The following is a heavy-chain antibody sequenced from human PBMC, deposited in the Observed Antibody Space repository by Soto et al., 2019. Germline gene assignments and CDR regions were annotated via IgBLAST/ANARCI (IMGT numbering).Heavy chain of an antibody. CDR3: AHRRSGWDGIYWFDP. CDR1: GFSLSTSGVG. CDR2: IYWDDDK. J-gene: IGHJ5*02. Sequence: QITLKESGPTLVKPTQTLTLTCTFSGFSLSTSGVGVGWIRQPPGKALEWLALIYWDDDKCYSPSLKSRLTITKHTPKNQVVLTVTNMDPVYTATYYCAHRRSGWDGIYWFDPWGQGTLVTVSS. D-gene: IGHD1-26*01. V-gene: IGHV2-5*02.